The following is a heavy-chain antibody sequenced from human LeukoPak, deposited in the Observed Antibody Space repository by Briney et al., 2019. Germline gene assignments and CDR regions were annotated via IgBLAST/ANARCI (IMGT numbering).Heavy chain of an antibody. CDR2: IWYDGSDK. J-gene: IGHJ4*02. Sequence: PGRSLRLSCAASGFTFSNYGMHWVRQAPGKGLEWVAVIWYDGSDKYYVDSVKGRFTISGDNSKNTLYLQMNNLRAEDTAVYYCAKDGPLRHSSGYRFDYWGQGTLVTVSS. CDR1: GFTFSNYG. D-gene: IGHD3-22*01. V-gene: IGHV3-33*06. CDR3: AKDGPLRHSSGYRFDY.